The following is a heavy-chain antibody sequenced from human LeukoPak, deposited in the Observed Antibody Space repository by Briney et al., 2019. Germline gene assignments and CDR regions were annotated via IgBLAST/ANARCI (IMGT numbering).Heavy chain of an antibody. CDR1: GYSFTNYW. CDR3: ARPKGLYYYGSGSFSFDY. CDR2: IYRGDSDS. Sequence: GESLKISCKGSGYSFTNYWIGWVRQMPGKGLEWMGIIYRGDSDSRYSPSFQGQVTISADKSISTAYLQWSSLKASDTAIYYCARPKGLYYYGSGSFSFDYWGQGTLVTVSS. D-gene: IGHD3-10*01. V-gene: IGHV5-51*01. J-gene: IGHJ4*02.